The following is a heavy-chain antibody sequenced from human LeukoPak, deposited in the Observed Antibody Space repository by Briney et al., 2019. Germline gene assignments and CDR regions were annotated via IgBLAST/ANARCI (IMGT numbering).Heavy chain of an antibody. CDR2: ISSSSSTI. Sequence: PGGSLRLSCAASGFTFSSYSMNWVRQAPGKGLEWVSYISSSSSTIYYADSVKGRFTISRDNAKNSLYLQMNSLRAEDTAVYYCARAPPPPLRYFDWLVYYFDYWGQGTLVTVSS. CDR1: GFTFSSYS. D-gene: IGHD3-9*01. CDR3: ARAPPPPLRYFDWLVYYFDY. J-gene: IGHJ4*02. V-gene: IGHV3-48*01.